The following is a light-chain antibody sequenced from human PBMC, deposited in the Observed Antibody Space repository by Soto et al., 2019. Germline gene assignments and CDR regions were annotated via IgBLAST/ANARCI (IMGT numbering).Light chain of an antibody. Sequence: THSPGTQSLSPLESATLSYRARRSISNDYLAWYQGSPVQGPRLLGCGASDRAAGIPDRFSGCGSETDFTLTSSRLEPDEVAVYYWQQYGSSGTFGQGTKVDIK. V-gene: IGKV3-20*01. CDR3: QQYGSSGT. CDR1: RSISNDY. CDR2: GAS. J-gene: IGKJ1*01.